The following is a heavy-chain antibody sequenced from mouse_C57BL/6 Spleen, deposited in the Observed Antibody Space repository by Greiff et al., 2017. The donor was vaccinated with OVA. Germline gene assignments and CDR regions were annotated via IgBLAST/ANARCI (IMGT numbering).Heavy chain of an antibody. CDR3: ARQGGSSYLAWFAY. CDR1: GFTFSDYY. V-gene: IGHV5-12*01. CDR2: ISNGGGST. J-gene: IGHJ3*01. D-gene: IGHD1-1*01. Sequence: EVKLVESGGGLVQPGGSLKLSCAASGFTFSDYYMYWVRQTPEKRLEWVAYISNGGGSTYYPDTVKGRFTISRDNAKNTLYLQMSRLKSEDTAMYYCARQGGSSYLAWFAYWGQGTLVTVSA.